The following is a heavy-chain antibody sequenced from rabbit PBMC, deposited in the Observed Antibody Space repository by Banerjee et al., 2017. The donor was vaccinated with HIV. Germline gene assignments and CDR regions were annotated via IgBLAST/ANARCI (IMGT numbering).Heavy chain of an antibody. J-gene: IGHJ4*01. CDR3: ARVNAGSSGYPYYFNL. CDR1: GFSFSSSYY. V-gene: IGHV1S40*01. CDR2: IYGGISGST. Sequence: QQLVESGGGLVKPGASLTLTCTASGFSFSSSYYMCWVRQAPGKGLEWIGCIYGGISGSTYYASWAKGRLTISQTSSTTVTLQMTSLTAADTATYFCARVNAGSSGYPYYFNLWGQGTLVTVS. D-gene: IGHD1-1*01.